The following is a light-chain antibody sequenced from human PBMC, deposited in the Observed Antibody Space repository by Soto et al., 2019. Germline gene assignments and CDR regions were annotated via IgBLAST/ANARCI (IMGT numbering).Light chain of an antibody. Sequence: EIVLTQSPAPLPLSPGERAPLSCRASQSVSSHLAWYQQKPGQAPRLLMYDASNRATGSPARFSGSGSGTDFTLIISSLEHQDVAVYYCQQRNNWPPVAFGGGTKVDIK. CDR3: QQRNNWPPVA. V-gene: IGKV3-11*01. CDR2: DAS. CDR1: QSVSSH. J-gene: IGKJ4*01.